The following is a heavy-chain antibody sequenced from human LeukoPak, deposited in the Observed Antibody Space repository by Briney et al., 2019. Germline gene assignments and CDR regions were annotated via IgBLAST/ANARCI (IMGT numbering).Heavy chain of an antibody. J-gene: IGHJ4*02. CDR3: ARRSQEYSYGRHAIDY. V-gene: IGHV5-51*01. CDR1: GSSFTSYW. Sequence: GESLQISCKGSGSSFTSYWIGWVRQMPGKGLEWMGIIYPGDSDTRYSPSFQGQVTISADKSISTAYLQWSSLKASDTAMYYCARRSQEYSYGRHAIDYWGQGTLVTVSS. CDR2: IYPGDSDT. D-gene: IGHD5-18*01.